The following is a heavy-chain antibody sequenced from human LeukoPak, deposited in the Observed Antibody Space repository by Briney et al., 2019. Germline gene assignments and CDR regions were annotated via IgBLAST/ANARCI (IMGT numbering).Heavy chain of an antibody. CDR3: ARVSSGSTHEVDY. CDR2: IYYSGST. J-gene: IGHJ4*02. D-gene: IGHD3-22*01. Sequence: PSQTLSLTCTVSGDSISSGAYYWSWLRQHPGKGLDWIGHIYYSGSTYYNPSLNSRVTISVDTSKNQFSLKLSSVTAADTAVYYCARVSSGSTHEVDYWAQGTVVSVSS. V-gene: IGHV4-31*03. CDR1: GDSISSGAYY.